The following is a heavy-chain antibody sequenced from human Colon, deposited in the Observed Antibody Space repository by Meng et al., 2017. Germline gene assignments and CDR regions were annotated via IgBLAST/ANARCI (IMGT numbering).Heavy chain of an antibody. CDR2: IYPGDSDT. J-gene: IGHJ5*02. D-gene: IGHD2-15*01. Sequence: GESLKISCKGSGYSFTSYWIGWVRQIPGKGLEWMGIIYPGDSDTRYSPSFQGQVTISADKSISTAYLQWSSLKASDTAMYYCARRYCSGGSCYLYWFDPWGQGTLVTVSS. CDR1: GYSFTSYW. CDR3: ARRYCSGGSCYLYWFDP. V-gene: IGHV5-51*01.